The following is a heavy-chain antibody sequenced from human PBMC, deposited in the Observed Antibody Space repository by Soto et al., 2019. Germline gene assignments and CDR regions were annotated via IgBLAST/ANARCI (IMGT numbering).Heavy chain of an antibody. D-gene: IGHD3-10*01. CDR3: AKAEPFGELDYFDY. CDR1: GFTFNRTW. J-gene: IGHJ4*02. V-gene: IGHV3-74*01. Sequence: GGSLRLSCAASGFTFNRTWMHWVRQGPGKGPMWVSRINGDGNSITYADSVKGRFTVSRDNAKNTLYLQMNSLRAEDTAVYYCAKAEPFGELDYFDYWGQGTLVTVSS. CDR2: INGDGNSI.